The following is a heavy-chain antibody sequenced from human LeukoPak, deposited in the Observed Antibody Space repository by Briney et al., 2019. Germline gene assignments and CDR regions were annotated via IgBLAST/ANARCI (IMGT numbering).Heavy chain of an antibody. CDR1: GFTFSSYG. J-gene: IGHJ1*01. V-gene: IGHV3-30*18. D-gene: IGHD3-22*01. CDR2: ISYDGSNK. CDR3: AKDGYYDSSGPPYFQH. Sequence: RRSLRLSCAASGFTFSSYGMHRVRQTPGKGLELAAVISYDGSNKYYADSVKGRFTISRDNSKNTLYLQMNSLRDEDTAVYYCAKDGYYDSSGPPYFQHWGQGTLVTVSS.